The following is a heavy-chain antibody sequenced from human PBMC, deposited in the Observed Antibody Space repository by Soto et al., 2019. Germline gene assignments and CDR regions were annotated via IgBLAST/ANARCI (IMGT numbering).Heavy chain of an antibody. Sequence: GGSLRLSCAASGFTFDDYTMHWVRQAPGKGLEWVSLISWDGGSTYYADSVKGRFTISRDNSKNSLYLQMNSLRTEDTALYYCAKEYSSGWPNYYYYGMDVWGQGTTVTVSS. D-gene: IGHD6-19*01. CDR1: GFTFDDYT. V-gene: IGHV3-43*01. J-gene: IGHJ6*02. CDR3: AKEYSSGWPNYYYYGMDV. CDR2: ISWDGGST.